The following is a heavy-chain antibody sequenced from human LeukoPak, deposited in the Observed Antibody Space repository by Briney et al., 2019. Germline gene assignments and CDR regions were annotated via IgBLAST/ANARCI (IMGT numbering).Heavy chain of an antibody. J-gene: IGHJ4*02. CDR2: THHSGSR. Sequence: SETLSLTCAVSGYSITNDYYWGCIRQPPGKGLGGIGNTHHSGSRNTNPSLKSRATMSVATSKNRFSLNLSSVTAADTAVYYCVRLGDNLSFDYWGQGTLVTVSS. V-gene: IGHV4-38-2*01. D-gene: IGHD4/OR15-4a*01. CDR1: GYSITNDYY. CDR3: VRLGDNLSFDY.